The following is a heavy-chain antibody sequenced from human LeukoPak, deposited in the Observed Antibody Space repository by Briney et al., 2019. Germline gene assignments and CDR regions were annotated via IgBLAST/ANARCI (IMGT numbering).Heavy chain of an antibody. CDR2: ISSSSSYI. V-gene: IGHV3-21*04. Sequence: GGSLRLSCAASGFTFSSYSMNWVRQAPGKGLEWVSSISSSSSYIYYADSVKGRFTISRDNSKNTLYLQMNSLRAEDTAVYYCAKYRTPYGSGSNFDYWGQGTLVTVSS. CDR1: GFTFSSYS. CDR3: AKYRTPYGSGSNFDY. D-gene: IGHD3-10*01. J-gene: IGHJ4*02.